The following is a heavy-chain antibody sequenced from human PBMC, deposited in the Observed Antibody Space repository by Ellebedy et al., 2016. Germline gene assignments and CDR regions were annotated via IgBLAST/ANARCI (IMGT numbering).Heavy chain of an antibody. J-gene: IGHJ4*02. CDR3: AKDYSPTYYGSGIGVGFDY. V-gene: IGHV3-23*01. D-gene: IGHD3-10*01. CDR2: ISGSGGST. Sequence: GESLKISCAASGFTFSSYAMSWVRQAPGKGLEWVSAISGSGGSTYYADSVKGRFTISRDNSKNTLYLQMNSLRAEDTAVYYCAKDYSPTYYGSGIGVGFDYWGQGTLVTVSS. CDR1: GFTFSSYA.